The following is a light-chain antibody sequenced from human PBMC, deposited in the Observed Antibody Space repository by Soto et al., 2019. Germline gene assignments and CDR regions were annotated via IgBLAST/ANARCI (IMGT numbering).Light chain of an antibody. CDR1: QSVRSN. CDR2: GAS. J-gene: IGKJ4*01. CDR3: QQYTTGLPIH. V-gene: IGKV3-15*01. Sequence: KNAPDNLSVTTFNIVHLSFRSSQSVRSNLAWYQQKPGQAPRLLIYGASTRATGLQARFSGSGSGTDFTLTISSLQSEDFAVYYCQQYTTGLPIHFGEGSKVAIK.